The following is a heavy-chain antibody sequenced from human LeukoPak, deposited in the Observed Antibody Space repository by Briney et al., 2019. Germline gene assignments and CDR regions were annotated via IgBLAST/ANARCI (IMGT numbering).Heavy chain of an antibody. V-gene: IGHV3-21*01. D-gene: IGHD2-2*01. CDR1: GFTFGSYS. CDR2: ISSSSSYI. J-gene: IGHJ4*02. CDR3: ARAPGYCSSTSCLKYYFDY. Sequence: PGGSLRLSCAASGFTFGSYSMNWVRQAPGKGLEWVSSISSSSSYIYYADSVKGRFTISRDNAKNSLYLQMNSLRAEDTAVYYCARAPGYCSSTSCLKYYFDYWGQGTLVTVSS.